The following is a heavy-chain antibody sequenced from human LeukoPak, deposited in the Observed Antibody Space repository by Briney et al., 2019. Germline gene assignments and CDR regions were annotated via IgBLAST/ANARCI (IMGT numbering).Heavy chain of an antibody. CDR2: INHSGST. Sequence: PSETLSLTCAVYGGSFSGYYWSWIRQPPGKGLEWIGEINHSGSTNYNPSLKSRVTISVDTSKNQFSLKLSSVTAADTAVYYCARSGIRGAPRLGYWGQGTLVTVSS. J-gene: IGHJ4*02. D-gene: IGHD3-10*01. CDR3: ARSGIRGAPRLGY. CDR1: GGSFSGYY. V-gene: IGHV4-34*01.